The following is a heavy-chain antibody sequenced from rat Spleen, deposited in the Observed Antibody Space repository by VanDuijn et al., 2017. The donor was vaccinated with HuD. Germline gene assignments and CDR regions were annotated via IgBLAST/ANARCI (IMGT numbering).Heavy chain of an antibody. CDR2: ISYDGSST. J-gene: IGHJ2*01. D-gene: IGHD1-9*01. Sequence: EVQLVESDGDLVQPGRSLKLSCAASGFTFSDFFMAWVRQAPTKGLEWVATISYDGSSTYYRDSVKGRFTISRDNAKSTLYLQMDSLRSEDTATYYCATDTTGIPLDYWGQGVMVTVSS. V-gene: IGHV5-29*01. CDR1: GFTFSDFF. CDR3: ATDTTGIPLDY.